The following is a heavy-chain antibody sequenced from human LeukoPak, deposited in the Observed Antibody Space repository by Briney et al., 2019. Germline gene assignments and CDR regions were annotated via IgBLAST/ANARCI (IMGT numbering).Heavy chain of an antibody. D-gene: IGHD3-16*02. J-gene: IGHJ4*02. CDR2: INPSGDNT. V-gene: IGHV1-46*01. Sequence: ASVKVSCKASGYTFTNNFMHWVRQAPGQGLEWMGIINPSGDNTWYAQKFQGRVTMTRDMATSTDYMEVSSLRSEDTAVYYCARGNMITFGGVIVPTERAPDFDYWGQGTLVTVSS. CDR3: ARGNMITFGGVIVPTERAPDFDY. CDR1: GYTFTNNF.